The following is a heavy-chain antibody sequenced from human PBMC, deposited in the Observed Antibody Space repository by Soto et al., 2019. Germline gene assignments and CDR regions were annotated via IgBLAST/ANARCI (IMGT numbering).Heavy chain of an antibody. J-gene: IGHJ4*02. Sequence: GESLKISCKGSGYSFTSYWIGWVRQMPGKGLEWMGIIYPGDSDTRYSPPFQGQVTISADKSISTAYLQWSSLKASDTAMYYCARRALTGYSSSWYAFDYWGQGTLVTVS. CDR3: ARRALTGYSSSWYAFDY. CDR1: GYSFTSYW. CDR2: IYPGDSDT. D-gene: IGHD6-13*01. V-gene: IGHV5-51*01.